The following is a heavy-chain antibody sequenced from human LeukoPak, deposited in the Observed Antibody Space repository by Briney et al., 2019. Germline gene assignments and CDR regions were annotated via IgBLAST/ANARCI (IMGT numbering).Heavy chain of an antibody. V-gene: IGHV3-30*03. CDR3: ARGGGYSSDTNYDY. J-gene: IGHJ4*02. CDR2: ILYDGSNK. D-gene: IGHD6-19*01. Sequence: HPGRSLRLSCAASGFTFSSYGMHWVRQAPGKGLEWVAVILYDGSNKYYADSVKGRFTISRDNPKNSLYLQMNSLRAEDTSVYYCARGGGYSSDTNYDYWGQGTLVTVSS. CDR1: GFTFSSYG.